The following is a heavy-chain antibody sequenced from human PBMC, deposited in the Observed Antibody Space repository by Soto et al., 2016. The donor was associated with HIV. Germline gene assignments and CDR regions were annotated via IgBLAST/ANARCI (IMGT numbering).Heavy chain of an antibody. CDR1: GYTFTNYA. J-gene: IGHJ5*02. D-gene: IGHD3-10*01. Sequence: QVQLVQSGAEVKKPGASVKVSCKASGYTFTNYAITWVRQAPGQGPEWMGWITAYNGNTNYAQKLQGRVTMTTETSTTTAYMELRSLRSDDTAVYYCAGDRVGWFDPWGQGTLVTVSS. V-gene: IGHV1-18*01. CDR3: AGDRVGWFDP. CDR2: ITAYNGNT.